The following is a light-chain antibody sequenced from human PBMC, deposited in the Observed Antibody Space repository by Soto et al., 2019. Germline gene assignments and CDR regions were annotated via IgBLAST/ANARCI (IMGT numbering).Light chain of an antibody. CDR1: MRDAGAYNL. CDR3: SAYTARSTLV. V-gene: IGLV2-14*01. CDR2: EVR. Sequence: QSALTQPASVSGSARQSITISCSGTMRDAGAYNLVSWYQQHPGTAPKLIIYEVRNRPSGISSRFSGSRSGNTASLTISGLQPEDEGDYYCSAYTARSTLVFGGGTKVTVL. J-gene: IGLJ3*02.